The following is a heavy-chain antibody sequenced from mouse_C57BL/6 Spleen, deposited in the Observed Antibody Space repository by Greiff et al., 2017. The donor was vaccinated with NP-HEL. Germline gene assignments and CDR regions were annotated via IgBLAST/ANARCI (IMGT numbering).Heavy chain of an antibody. J-gene: IGHJ2*01. CDR2: ISSGGDYI. V-gene: IGHV5-9-1*02. CDR3: TRAGGPYYFDY. D-gene: IGHD3-1*01. CDR1: GFTFSSYA. Sequence: DVMLVESGEGLVKPGGSLKLSCAASGFTFSSYAMSWVRQTPEKRLEWVAYISSGGDYIYYADTVKGRFTISRDNARNTLYLQMSSLKSEDTAMYYYTRAGGPYYFDYWGQGTTLTVSS.